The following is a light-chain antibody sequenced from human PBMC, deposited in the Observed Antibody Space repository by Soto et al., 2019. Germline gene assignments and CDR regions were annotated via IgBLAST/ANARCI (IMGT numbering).Light chain of an antibody. Sequence: DIPMTQSPSSLSASLGDRVTITCRASQGISNYLAWYQQKPGRVPRLLIYAASTLQSGVPSRFSGRGSGTDFTLTISMLQPEDVATYYCQKYNSAPLTFGGGTKVEIK. CDR3: QKYNSAPLT. J-gene: IGKJ4*01. V-gene: IGKV1-27*01. CDR1: QGISNY. CDR2: AAS.